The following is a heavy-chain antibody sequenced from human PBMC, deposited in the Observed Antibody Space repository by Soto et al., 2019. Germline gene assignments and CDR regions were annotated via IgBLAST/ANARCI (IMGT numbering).Heavy chain of an antibody. J-gene: IGHJ6*02. V-gene: IGHV3-48*02. D-gene: IGHD1-26*01. Sequence: GGSLRLSCAASGFTFSSYWMHWVRQAPGKGLVWVSRISGSSRVIYHADSVKGRFTISRDNAENSLYLQMNSLRDEDTAVYYCARSIEAARDGMDVWGQGTTVTVSS. CDR2: ISGSSRVI. CDR1: GFTFSSYW. CDR3: ARSIEAARDGMDV.